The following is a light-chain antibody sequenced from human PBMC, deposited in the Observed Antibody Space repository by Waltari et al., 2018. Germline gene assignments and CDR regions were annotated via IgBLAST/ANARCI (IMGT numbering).Light chain of an antibody. CDR2: RTS. CDR3: QQYGSPLWS. J-gene: IGKJ1*01. V-gene: IGKV3-20*01. CDR1: QTISSSY. Sequence: EIVLTQSPDTLSLSPGERATLPCSASQTISSSYLAWYQQKPGPAPRLLIYRTSSRATGIPDRFSGSGSGTDFSLTINRLEPEDSAVYYCQQYGSPLWSFGQGTKVEIK.